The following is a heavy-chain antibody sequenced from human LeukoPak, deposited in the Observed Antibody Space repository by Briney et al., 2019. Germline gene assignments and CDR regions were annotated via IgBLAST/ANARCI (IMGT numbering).Heavy chain of an antibody. J-gene: IGHJ6*02. D-gene: IGHD2-21*02. CDR2: ISYDGSNK. CDR3: ARDLTAQYYYGMDV. Sequence: GGSLGLSCAASGFTFSSYAMHWVRQAPGKGLEWVAVISYDGSNKYYADSVKGRFTISRDNSKNTLYLQMNSLRAEDTAVYYCARDLTAQYYYGMDVWGQGTTVTVSS. CDR1: GFTFSSYA. V-gene: IGHV3-30-3*01.